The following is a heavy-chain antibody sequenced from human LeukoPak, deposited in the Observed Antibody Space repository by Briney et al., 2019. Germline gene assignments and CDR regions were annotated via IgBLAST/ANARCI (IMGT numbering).Heavy chain of an antibody. CDR2: IKQDGSEK. J-gene: IGHJ4*02. V-gene: IGHV3-7*01. CDR1: GFTFSSYW. Sequence: GGSLILSCAASGFTFSSYWMSWVRQAPGKGLEWVANIKQDGSEKYYVDSVKGRFTMSRDNAKNSLYLQMNSLRAEDTAVYYCARVRGYDCFDYWGQGTLVTVSS. CDR3: ARVRGYDCFDY. D-gene: IGHD6-25*01.